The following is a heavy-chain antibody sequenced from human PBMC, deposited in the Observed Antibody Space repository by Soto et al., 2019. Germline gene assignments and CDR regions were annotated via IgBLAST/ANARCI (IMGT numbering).Heavy chain of an antibody. CDR2: IIPIIGII. CDR3: AGDPDSHYNDSHASSYP. Sequence: QVQLVQSGAEVRKPGSSVKVSSKASGGTFSTYTITWVRQAPGQGLEWMGRIIPIIGIINYAQKFQGRVTISADKFTGTAYMELTGLRSDDTAVYYCAGDPDSHYNDSHASSYPWGQGTLVTVSS. D-gene: IGHD4-4*01. V-gene: IGHV1-69*08. J-gene: IGHJ5*02. CDR1: GGTFSTYT.